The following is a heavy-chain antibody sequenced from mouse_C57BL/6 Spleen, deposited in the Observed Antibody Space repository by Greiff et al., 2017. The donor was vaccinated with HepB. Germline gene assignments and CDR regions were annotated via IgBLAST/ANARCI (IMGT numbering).Heavy chain of an antibody. D-gene: IGHD2-5*01. CDR2: ISSGGSYT. V-gene: IGHV5-6*02. CDR1: GFTFSSYG. Sequence: EVKLVESGGDLVKPGGSLKLSCAASGFTFSSYGMSWVRQTPDKRLEWVATISSGGSYTYYPDSVKGRFTISRDNAKNTLYLQMSSLKSEDTAMYYCARGSNLYYAMDYWGQGTSVTVSS. J-gene: IGHJ4*01. CDR3: ARGSNLYYAMDY.